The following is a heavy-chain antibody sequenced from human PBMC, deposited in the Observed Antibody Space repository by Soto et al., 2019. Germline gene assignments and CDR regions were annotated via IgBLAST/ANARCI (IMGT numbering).Heavy chain of an antibody. Sequence: SNAWMNWVRQAPGKGLEWVGRIKSKTDGGTTDYAAPVKGRFTISRDDSKNTLYLQMNSLKTEDTAVYYCTTDPPYSDILTGYTLDYWGQGTLVTVSS. CDR1: SNAW. CDR2: IKSKTDGGTT. CDR3: TTDPPYSDILTGYTLDY. J-gene: IGHJ4*02. D-gene: IGHD3-9*01. V-gene: IGHV3-15*07.